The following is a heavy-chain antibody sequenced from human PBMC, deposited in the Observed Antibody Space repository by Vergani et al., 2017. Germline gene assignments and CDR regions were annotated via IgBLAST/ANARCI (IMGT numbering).Heavy chain of an antibody. Sequence: QVQLQESGPGLVKPSQTLSLTCTVSGGSISSGGYYWSWIRQHPGKGLEWIGYMYDSGSTYYNPSLKSRVTISVDTSKNQFSLKLSSVTAADTAVYYCARRKSEPQGYAFDIWGQGTMVTVSS. CDR2: MYDSGST. CDR1: GGSISSGGYY. D-gene: IGHD1-26*01. V-gene: IGHV4-31*03. CDR3: ARRKSEPQGYAFDI. J-gene: IGHJ3*02.